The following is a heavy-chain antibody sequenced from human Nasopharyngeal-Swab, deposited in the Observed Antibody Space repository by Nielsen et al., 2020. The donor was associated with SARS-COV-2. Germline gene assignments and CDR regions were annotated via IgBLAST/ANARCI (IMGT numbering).Heavy chain of an antibody. CDR1: GFTFSSYA. CDR2: ISYDGSNK. J-gene: IGHJ4*02. D-gene: IGHD5-12*01. V-gene: IGHV3-30-3*01. CDR3: ARGYSGYYAY. Sequence: GGSLRLSCAASGFTFSSYAMHWVRQAPGKGLEWVAVISYDGSNKYYADSVKGRFTISRDNSKNTLYLQMNSLRAEDTAVYYCARGYSGYYAYWGQGTLVTVSS.